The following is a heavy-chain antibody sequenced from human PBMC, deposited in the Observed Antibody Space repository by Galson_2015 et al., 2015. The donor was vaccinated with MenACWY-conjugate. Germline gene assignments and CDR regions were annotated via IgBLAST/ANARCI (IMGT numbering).Heavy chain of an antibody. Sequence: SLRLSCAASGFTYTNYWMDWVRQAPGKGLEWVANINKDGSEKYYVDSVKGRFTISRDNAKNTLYLQMNSLRAEDTAVYYCARLGGNYRTTSHFDYWGQGTLVTVSS. V-gene: IGHV3-7*01. D-gene: IGHD1-26*01. CDR2: INKDGSEK. CDR1: GFTYTNYW. CDR3: ARLGGNYRTTSHFDY. J-gene: IGHJ4*02.